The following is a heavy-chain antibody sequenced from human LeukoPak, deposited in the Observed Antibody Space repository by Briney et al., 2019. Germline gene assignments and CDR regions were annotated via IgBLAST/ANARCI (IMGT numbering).Heavy chain of an antibody. CDR3: AKDSSSRFYYYYGMDV. CDR2: ISYDGSNK. Sequence: PGGSLRLSCVASGFTFSSYGIHWVRQAPGKGLEWVAVISYDGSNKYNADSVKGRFTISRDNSKNTLYLQMNSLRAEDTAVYYCAKDSSSRFYYYYGMDVWGQGTTVAVSS. V-gene: IGHV3-30*18. J-gene: IGHJ6*02. CDR1: GFTFSSYG. D-gene: IGHD6-6*01.